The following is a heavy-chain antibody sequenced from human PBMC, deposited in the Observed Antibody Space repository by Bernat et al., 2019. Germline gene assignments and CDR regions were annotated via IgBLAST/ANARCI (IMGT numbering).Heavy chain of an antibody. CDR1: GNTLNNYA. D-gene: IGHD3-3*01. V-gene: IGHV1-3*01. CDR3: ARGSPSVTIVGVPVQPDY. CDR2: INVGNGDT. Sequence: QVQLVQSGAEVKKPGASVKVSCKASGNTLNNYAVHWVRQAPGQRLEWMGWINVGNGDTRYSQRFQGRVTITRDTSATTAYMELSTLTSEDAAVYFCARGSPSVTIVGVPVQPDYWGQGTLVTVSS. J-gene: IGHJ4*02.